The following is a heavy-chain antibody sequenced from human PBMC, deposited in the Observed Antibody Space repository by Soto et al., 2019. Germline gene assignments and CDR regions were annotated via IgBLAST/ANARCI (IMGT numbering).Heavy chain of an antibody. CDR2: INPDSGGT. CDR1: GYTFIGFY. D-gene: IGHD5-12*01. Sequence: ASVKVSCKASGYTFIGFYMHWVRQAPGQGLEWMGWINPDSGGTKYDQKFQGRVTMTRDTSITTAYMELSSLSPDDTAVYYCARKVATFNFDLWGQGNLVTVSS. CDR3: ARKVATFNFDL. V-gene: IGHV1-2*02. J-gene: IGHJ4*02.